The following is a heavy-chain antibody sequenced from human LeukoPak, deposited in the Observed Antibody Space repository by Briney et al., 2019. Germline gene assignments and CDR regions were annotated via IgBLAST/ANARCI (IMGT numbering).Heavy chain of an antibody. J-gene: IGHJ4*02. Sequence: PGGSLRLSCEGSGFTFSSYSMIWVRQAPGKGLEWVSSIRGDSTETRHADSLMGRFTISRDNAKKSLYLQMNSLRAEGTAVYYCARGHFGVVLDYWGQGTLVTV. CDR3: ARGHFGVVLDY. D-gene: IGHD3-3*01. V-gene: IGHV3-21*01. CDR2: IRGDSTET. CDR1: GFTFSSYS.